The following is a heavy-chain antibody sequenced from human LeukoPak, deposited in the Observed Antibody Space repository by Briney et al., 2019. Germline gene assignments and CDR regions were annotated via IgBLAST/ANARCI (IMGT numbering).Heavy chain of an antibody. V-gene: IGHV3-7*02. J-gene: IGHJ4*02. CDR2: IKQDGSEK. D-gene: IGHD2-2*01. CDR1: GFTFSSYW. CDR3: ARGYTSTSRMIDF. Sequence: GGSLRLSCAASGFTFSSYWMSWVRQAPGKGLEWVANIKQDGSEKYYVDSVKGRFTISRDNAENSLSLQMNSLRAEDTAVYYCARGYTSTSRMIDFWGQGTQVTVSS.